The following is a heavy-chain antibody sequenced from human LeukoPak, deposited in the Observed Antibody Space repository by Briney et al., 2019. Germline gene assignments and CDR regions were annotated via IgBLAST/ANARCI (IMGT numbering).Heavy chain of an antibody. CDR2: ISGSGGST. J-gene: IGHJ4*02. CDR3: AKRDLWSGYFG. Sequence: GGSLRLSCAASGFTFSIYAMSWVSQAPGKGLEWVSAISGSGGSTYYADSVKGRFTISRDNSKHTLHLQMNSLRAEDTAVYYCAKRDLWSGYFGWGQGTLVTVSS. D-gene: IGHD3-3*01. CDR1: GFTFSIYA. V-gene: IGHV3-23*01.